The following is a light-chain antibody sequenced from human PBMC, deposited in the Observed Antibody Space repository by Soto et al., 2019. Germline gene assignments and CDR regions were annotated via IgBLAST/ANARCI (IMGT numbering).Light chain of an antibody. V-gene: IGLV1-44*01. CDR3: AAWDDSLNGWV. Sequence: QAVVTQPPSASGTPGQRVTISCSGSSSNIGSKTVNWYQQLPGTAPKLLIYLNNQRPSGVADRFSGSKSGTSASLAISGLQSEDEADYYCAAWDDSLNGWVFGGGTQLTVL. CDR2: LNN. J-gene: IGLJ3*02. CDR1: SSNIGSKT.